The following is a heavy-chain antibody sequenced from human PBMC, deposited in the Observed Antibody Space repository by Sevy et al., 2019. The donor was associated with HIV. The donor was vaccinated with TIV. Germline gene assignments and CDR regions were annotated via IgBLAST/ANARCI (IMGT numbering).Heavy chain of an antibody. J-gene: IGHJ3*02. CDR2: FDPEDGET. CDR3: ARDVAAAGTTGAFDI. D-gene: IGHD6-13*01. V-gene: IGHV1-24*01. Sequence: ASVKVSCKVSGYTLTELSMHLVRQAPGKGLEWMGGFDPEDGETIYAQKFQGRVTMTEDTSTDTAYMELSSLRSEDTAVYYCARDVAAAGTTGAFDIWGQWTMVTVSS. CDR1: GYTLTELS.